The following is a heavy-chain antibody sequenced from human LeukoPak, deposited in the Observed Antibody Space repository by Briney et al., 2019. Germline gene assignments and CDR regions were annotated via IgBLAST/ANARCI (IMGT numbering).Heavy chain of an antibody. CDR3: TRRGYGY. D-gene: IGHD5-18*01. CDR2: IKEDGSEI. Sequence: GGSLRLSCAASGFTFSSHWMSWVRQAPGKGLEWVANIKEDGSEIYYVDSVKGRFTISRDNAKYSLYLQMNSLRAEDTAVYYCTRRGYGYWGQGTLVTVSS. J-gene: IGHJ4*02. CDR1: GFTFSSHW. V-gene: IGHV3-7*01.